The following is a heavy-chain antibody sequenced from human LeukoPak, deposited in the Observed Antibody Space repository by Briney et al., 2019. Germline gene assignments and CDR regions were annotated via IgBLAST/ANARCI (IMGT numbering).Heavy chain of an antibody. V-gene: IGHV3-64*01. CDR3: ARGYSNYVEGWFDP. D-gene: IGHD4-11*01. CDR2: ISSNGGST. CDR1: GFTFSSYA. J-gene: IGHJ5*02. Sequence: GGSLGLSCAASGFTFSSYAMHWVRQAPGKGLEYVSAISSNGGSTYYANSVKGRFTISRDNSKNTLYLQMGSLRAEDMAVYYCARGYSNYVEGWFDPWGQGTLVTVSS.